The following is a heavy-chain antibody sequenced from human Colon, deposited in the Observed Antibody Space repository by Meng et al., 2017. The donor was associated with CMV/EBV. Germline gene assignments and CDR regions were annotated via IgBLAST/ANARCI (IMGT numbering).Heavy chain of an antibody. CDR2: INNDGTIT. V-gene: IGHV3-74*01. J-gene: IGHJ1*01. Sequence: GESLKISCAVSGFTFSSYWMHWVRQAPGKGLVWVSRINNDGTITSYADSVKGRFTVSRDNAKNSLYLQMNSLRAEDTALYYCAKDWQKAVAGYFQHWGQGTLVTVSS. CDR3: AKDWQKAVAGYFQH. CDR1: GFTFSSYW. D-gene: IGHD6-19*01.